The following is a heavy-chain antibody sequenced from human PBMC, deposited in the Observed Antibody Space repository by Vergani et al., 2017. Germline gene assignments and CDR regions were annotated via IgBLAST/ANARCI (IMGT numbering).Heavy chain of an antibody. Sequence: QVQLVQSGAEVKKPGSSVKVSCKASGGTFSSYAISWVRQAPGQGLEWMGWIIPIFGTANYAQKFQGRVTITADESTSTAYMELSSLRSEDTAVYYCARDRRGYCSSTSCSTPRGRFDPWGQGTLVTVSS. CDR2: IIPIFGTA. CDR1: GGTFSSYA. D-gene: IGHD2-2*01. V-gene: IGHV1-69*01. J-gene: IGHJ5*02. CDR3: ARDRRGYCSSTSCSTPRGRFDP.